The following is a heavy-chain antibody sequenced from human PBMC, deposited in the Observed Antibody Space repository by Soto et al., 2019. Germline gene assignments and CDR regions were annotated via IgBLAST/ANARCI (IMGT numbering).Heavy chain of an antibody. J-gene: IGHJ2*01. CDR3: ARGASSVTTFYFDL. Sequence: QVQVVQSGAEVKKPGASVKVSCKASGYTFTSYAMHWVRQAPGQRLEWMGWINPGNGNTKNSQKFQGIVTINRDTFASTAYMELSSLRSEDTAGYYCARGASSVTTFYFDLWGRGTLVTVSS. CDR2: INPGNGNT. CDR1: GYTFTSYA. V-gene: IGHV1-3*01. D-gene: IGHD4-17*01.